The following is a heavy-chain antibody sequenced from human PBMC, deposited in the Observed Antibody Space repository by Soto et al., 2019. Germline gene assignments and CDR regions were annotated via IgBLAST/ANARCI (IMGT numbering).Heavy chain of an antibody. D-gene: IGHD3-16*01. CDR2: IYGSGGT. Sequence: SETLSLTCTASGGSMFSYYWSWIRQPAGKGLEWIARIYGSGGTNYNPSLKSRVTMSLDTSKNKFSLRLTSVTAADTAVYYCAREGASSYASRHFDNWGPGTLVTVSS. V-gene: IGHV4-4*07. J-gene: IGHJ4*02. CDR1: GGSMFSYY. CDR3: AREGASSYASRHFDN.